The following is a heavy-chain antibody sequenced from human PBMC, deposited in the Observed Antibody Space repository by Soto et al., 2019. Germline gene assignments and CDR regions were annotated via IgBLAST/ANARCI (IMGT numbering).Heavy chain of an antibody. V-gene: IGHV3-74*01. CDR2: INSDGTTT. J-gene: IGHJ4*02. CDR3: VRDIR. CDR1: GFTFNNFW. Sequence: EVQLVESGGGLVQPGGSLRLSCAASGFTFNNFWMYWGRQTPEKGLVWGSGINSDGTTTIYADSVKGRFTISRDDAKNTLYLQMNSLTVEDTAIYYCVRDIRWGQGTLVTVSS.